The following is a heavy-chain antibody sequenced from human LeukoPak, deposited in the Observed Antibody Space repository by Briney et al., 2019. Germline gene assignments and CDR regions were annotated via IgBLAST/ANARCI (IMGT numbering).Heavy chain of an antibody. D-gene: IGHD6-13*01. Sequence: SETLSLTCAVSGGSFSGYYWSWIRQPPGKGVEWIGETNHSGSTKYNPSLKIRVTISVDTSKNQFSLKLSSVTAADTAVYYCARGRGSSWYEGSWFDPWGQGTLVTVSS. CDR3: ARGRGSSWYEGSWFDP. CDR1: GGSFSGYY. CDR2: TNHSGST. V-gene: IGHV4-34*01. J-gene: IGHJ5*02.